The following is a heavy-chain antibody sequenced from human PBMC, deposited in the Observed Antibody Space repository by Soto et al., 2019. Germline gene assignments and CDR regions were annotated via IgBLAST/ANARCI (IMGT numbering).Heavy chain of an antibody. V-gene: IGHV4-31*02. J-gene: IGHJ6*02. Sequence: HLQESGPGLVKPSQTLSLTCVVSGGPVSGDDLYWSWIRHLPGKGLEWIANVYHTGTTYYNPSLKSRVSMPVATSQNQFSLILASVTAADTAVYYCARALVTDYNSRDYHYYFAMDVWGQGTSVTVSS. CDR3: ARALVTDYNSRDYHYYFAMDV. CDR2: VYHTGTT. D-gene: IGHD3-22*01. CDR1: GGPVSGDDLY.